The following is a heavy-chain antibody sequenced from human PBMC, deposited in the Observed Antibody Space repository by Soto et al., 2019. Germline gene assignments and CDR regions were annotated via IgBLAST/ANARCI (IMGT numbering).Heavy chain of an antibody. J-gene: IGHJ4*02. D-gene: IGHD1-26*01. CDR1: GFTLSSYW. V-gene: IGHV3-7*05. CDR2: IKQDGSEK. CDR3: ARLSSGSYYRR. Sequence: EVQLVESGGGLVQPGGSLRLSCAASGFTLSSYWMSWVRQAPGKGLEWVANIKQDGSEKYYVDSVKGRFTISRANAKNSLYLQMNSLRAEDTAVYYCARLSSGSYYRRWGQGTLVTVSS.